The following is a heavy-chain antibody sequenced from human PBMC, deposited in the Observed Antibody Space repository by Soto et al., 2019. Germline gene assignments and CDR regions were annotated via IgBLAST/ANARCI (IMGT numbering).Heavy chain of an antibody. V-gene: IGHV1-24*01. CDR2: FDPEDGET. CDR3: ATGDSSGYDY. Sequence: SPKVSCKVSGDTLSELTMHWVRQAPGKGLEWMGGFDPEDGETIYAQKFQGRVTMTEDTSTDTAYMELSSLRSEDTAVYYCATGDSSGYDYWGQGTLVTVSS. J-gene: IGHJ4*02. CDR1: GDTLSELT. D-gene: IGHD6-19*01.